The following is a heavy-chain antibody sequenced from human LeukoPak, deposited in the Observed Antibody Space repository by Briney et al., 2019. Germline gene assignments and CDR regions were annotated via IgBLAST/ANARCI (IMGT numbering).Heavy chain of an antibody. CDR2: ISYTGTT. J-gene: IGHJ4*02. CDR1: GGSISSYY. V-gene: IGHV4-59*04. CDR3: AANSADYNTLGSSYKV. Sequence: SETLSLTCTVSGGSISSYYWSWIRQPPGKGLEWVGTISYTGTTYYNPSLKSRVTISVDTSKNHFSLKLSSVTAADTAVYYCAANSADYNTLGSSYKVWGQGTLVTVSS. D-gene: IGHD3-10*01.